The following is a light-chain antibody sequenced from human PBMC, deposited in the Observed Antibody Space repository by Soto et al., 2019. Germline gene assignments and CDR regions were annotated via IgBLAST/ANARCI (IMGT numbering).Light chain of an antibody. V-gene: IGKV3-20*01. J-gene: IGKJ1*01. CDR2: GAS. Sequence: EIVLTQSPGTLSLSPGERATLSCRASQSVSSSYLAWYQQQPGQAPRLLIYGASSTATGIPDRFSGSGSGTDFTLTISRLEPEDFAVYYCQQYGSSRAWTFGQGTKVEIK. CDR3: QQYGSSRAWT. CDR1: QSVSSSY.